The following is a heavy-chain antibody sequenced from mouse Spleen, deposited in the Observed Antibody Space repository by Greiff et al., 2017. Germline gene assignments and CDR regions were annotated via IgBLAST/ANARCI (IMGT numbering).Heavy chain of an antibody. J-gene: IGHJ3*01. CDR3: ARRYYGSSAWFAY. CDR2: IYPRSGNT. V-gene: IGHV1-81*01. Sequence: LVESGAELARPGASVKLSCKASGYTFTSYGISWVKQRTGQGLEWIGEIYPRSGNTYYNEKFKGKATLTADKSSSTAYMELRSLTSEDSAVYFCARRYYGSSAWFAYWGQGTLVTVSA. D-gene: IGHD1-1*01. CDR1: GYTFTSYG.